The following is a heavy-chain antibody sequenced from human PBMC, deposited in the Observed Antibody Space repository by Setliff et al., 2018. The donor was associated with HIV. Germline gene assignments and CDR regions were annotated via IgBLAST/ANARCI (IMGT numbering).Heavy chain of an antibody. CDR3: AKEYRTAATGTRVANYFDY. J-gene: IGHJ4*02. Sequence: ASVKVSCKASGYTFTSCFPHWVRQAPGQGLEYMGIINPSDGSADYVEKFQDRVTITRDTSTSTVYMEMSSLRSEDTAIYYCAKEYRTAATGTRVANYFDYWGQGTLVTVSS. D-gene: IGHD6-13*01. CDR1: GYTFTSCF. CDR2: INPSDGSA. V-gene: IGHV1-46*01.